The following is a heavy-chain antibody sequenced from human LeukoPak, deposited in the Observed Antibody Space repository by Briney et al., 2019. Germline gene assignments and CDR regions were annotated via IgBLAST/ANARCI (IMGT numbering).Heavy chain of an antibody. D-gene: IGHD2-15*01. V-gene: IGHV1-69*04. CDR1: GGTFSSYA. J-gene: IGHJ5*02. Sequence: ASVKVSCKASGGTFSSYAISWVRQAPGQGLEWMGRIIPILGIANYAQKFQGRVTITADKSTSTAYMELSSLRSEDTAVYYCVRQVAPTYNWFDPWGQGTLVTVFS. CDR3: VRQVAPTYNWFDP. CDR2: IIPILGIA.